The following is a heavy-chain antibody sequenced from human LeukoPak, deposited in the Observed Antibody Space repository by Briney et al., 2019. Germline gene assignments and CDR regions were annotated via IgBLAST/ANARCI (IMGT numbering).Heavy chain of an antibody. Sequence: PGGSLRLSCAASEFTFRSYAMNWVRQAPGKGLEWVSSISSGSTDIYYADSVKGRFTISRDNAKNSLYLQMNSLRAEDTAVYYCARAGYSYGDSFDYWGQGTLVTVSS. V-gene: IGHV3-21*01. J-gene: IGHJ4*02. CDR1: EFTFRSYA. CDR3: ARAGYSYGDSFDY. D-gene: IGHD5-18*01. CDR2: ISSGSTDI.